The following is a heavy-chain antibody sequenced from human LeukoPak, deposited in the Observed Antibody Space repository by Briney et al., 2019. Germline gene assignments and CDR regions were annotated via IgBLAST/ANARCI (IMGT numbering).Heavy chain of an antibody. CDR1: GYTFTGYY. CDR2: INPNSGGT. J-gene: IGHJ4*02. CDR3: AILRALRNVIDY. D-gene: IGHD1-26*01. Sequence: ASVKVSCKASGYTFTGYYMHWVRQAPGQGLEGMGWINPNSGGTNYAQKFQGRVTMTRDTSISTAYRELSRLRSGDTAVYYCAILRALRNVIDYWGQGTLVTVSS. V-gene: IGHV1-2*02.